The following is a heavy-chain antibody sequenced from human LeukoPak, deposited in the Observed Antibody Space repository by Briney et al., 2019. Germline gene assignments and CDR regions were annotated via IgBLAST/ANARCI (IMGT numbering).Heavy chain of an antibody. CDR2: MNPNSGNT. CDR1: GYTFTSYD. V-gene: IGHV1-8*01. J-gene: IGHJ6*03. D-gene: IGHD5-18*01. CDR3: ARVGYSYGATTYYMDV. Sequence: ASVKVSCKASGYTFTSYDINWVRQATGQGLEWMGWMNPNSGNTGYAQKFQGRVTITTDESTSTAYMELSSLRSEDTAVYYCARVGYSYGATTYYMDVWGKGTTVTVSS.